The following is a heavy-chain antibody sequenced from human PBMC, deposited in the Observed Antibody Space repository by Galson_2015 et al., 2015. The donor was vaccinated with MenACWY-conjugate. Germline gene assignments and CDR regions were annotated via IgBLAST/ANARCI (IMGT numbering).Heavy chain of an antibody. CDR3: TRAGSNGSYHYVY. Sequence: SVKVSCKASGYTFTSHGISWVRQAPGQGLEWMGWISAYNGKTNYAQKFQGRVTITTDTSTSTANMELRSLRTDDTAVYYCTRAGSNGSYHYVYWCQGTQVTVSS. V-gene: IGHV1-18*04. D-gene: IGHD2-8*01. CDR2: ISAYNGKT. J-gene: IGHJ4*02. CDR1: GYTFTSHG.